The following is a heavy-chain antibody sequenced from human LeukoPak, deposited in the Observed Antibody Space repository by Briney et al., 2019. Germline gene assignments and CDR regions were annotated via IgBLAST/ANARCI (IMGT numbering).Heavy chain of an antibody. D-gene: IGHD4-17*01. CDR2: INPSGGST. CDR1: GYTFTGYY. J-gene: IGHJ3*02. CDR3: ARDDYARIRAFDI. V-gene: IGHV1-46*01. Sequence: ASVKVSCKASGYTFTGYYMHWVRQAPGQGLEWMGIINPSGGSTSYAQKFQGRVTMTRDTSTSTVYMELSSLRSEDTAVYYCARDDYARIRAFDIWGQGTMVTVSS.